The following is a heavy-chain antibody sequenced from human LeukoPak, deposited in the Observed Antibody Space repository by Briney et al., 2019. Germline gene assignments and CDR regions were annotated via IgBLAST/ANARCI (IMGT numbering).Heavy chain of an antibody. J-gene: IGHJ4*02. Sequence: GGSLRLSCAASGFTFDDYGMSWVRQAPGKGLEWVSAISGSGGSTYYADSVKGRFTISRDNSKNTLYLQMNSLRAEDTAVYYCAKGAIFGVVIPENYFDYWGQGTLVTVSS. V-gene: IGHV3-23*01. CDR2: ISGSGGST. CDR1: GFTFDDYG. D-gene: IGHD3-3*01. CDR3: AKGAIFGVVIPENYFDY.